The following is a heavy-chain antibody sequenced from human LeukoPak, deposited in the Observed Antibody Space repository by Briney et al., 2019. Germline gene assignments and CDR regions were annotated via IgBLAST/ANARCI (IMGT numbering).Heavy chain of an antibody. Sequence: GGSLRLSCAASGFTFDDPGMSWVGQVPGKGLEWVSVIYSGGSTYYADSVKGRFTISRDNSKNTLYLQMNSLRAEDTAVYYCAGGSGSYRTPYYYMDVWGTGTTVTVSS. V-gene: IGHV3-53*01. D-gene: IGHD3-10*01. CDR3: AGGSGSYRTPYYYMDV. J-gene: IGHJ6*03. CDR2: IYSGGST. CDR1: GFTFDDPG.